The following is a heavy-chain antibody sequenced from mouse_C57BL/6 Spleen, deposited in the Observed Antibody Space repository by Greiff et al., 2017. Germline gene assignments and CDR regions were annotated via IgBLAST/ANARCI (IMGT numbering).Heavy chain of an antibody. CDR2: IRLKSDNYAT. J-gene: IGHJ3*01. D-gene: IGHD2-1*01. V-gene: IGHV6-3*01. CDR3: TGGNVFAY. Sequence: EVKLEESGGGLVQPGGSMKLSCVASGFTFSNYWMNWVRQSPEKGLEWVAQIRLKSDNYATHYAESVKGRFTISRDDSKSSVYLQMNNLRAEDTGIYYCTGGNVFAYWGQGTLVTVSA. CDR1: GFTFSNYW.